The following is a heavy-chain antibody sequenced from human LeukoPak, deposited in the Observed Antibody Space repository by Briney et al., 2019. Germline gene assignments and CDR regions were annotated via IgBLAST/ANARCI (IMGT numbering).Heavy chain of an antibody. CDR3: ARHAVVTGNFQH. CDR2: IYYSGTT. V-gene: IGHV4-39*01. D-gene: IGHD2-21*02. J-gene: IGHJ1*01. Sequence: SETLSLTCTVSGGSISSSSYYWGWIRQPPGKGLEWIGSIYYSGTTYYNPFLHSRVTISVDTSKNQIALRLSSVTAADTAVYYCARHAVVTGNFQHWGQGTLVTVSS. CDR1: GGSISSSSYY.